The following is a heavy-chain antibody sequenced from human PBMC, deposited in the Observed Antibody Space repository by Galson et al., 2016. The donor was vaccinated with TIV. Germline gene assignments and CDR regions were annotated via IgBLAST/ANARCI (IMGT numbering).Heavy chain of an antibody. J-gene: IGHJ4*02. CDR2: IISIFGVP. V-gene: IGHV1-69*10. CDR3: ARGPGYTYGYIFDY. Sequence: SVKVSCKASGVTFSSYAISWVRQAPGQGLEWMGGIISIFGVPNYAQKFQGRVTMTRDTSTSTVYMELNSLKSDDTAVYYCARGPGYTYGYIFDYWGQGTLVTVAS. D-gene: IGHD5-18*01. CDR1: GVTFSSYA.